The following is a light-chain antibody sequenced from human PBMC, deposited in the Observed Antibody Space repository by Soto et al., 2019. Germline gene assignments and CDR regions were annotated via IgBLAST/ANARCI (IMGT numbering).Light chain of an antibody. CDR2: RNH. Sequence: QLVLTQSPSESATPGQRVTISCSGSESNIGTHAVNWYQQVPGTAPTLLIFRNHQRPSGVPDRFSGSKSGTSASLAISGPQSEDEADYYCAAWDDSLRAVVFGGGTKVTVL. V-gene: IGLV1-44*01. CDR1: ESNIGTHA. CDR3: AAWDDSLRAVV. J-gene: IGLJ2*01.